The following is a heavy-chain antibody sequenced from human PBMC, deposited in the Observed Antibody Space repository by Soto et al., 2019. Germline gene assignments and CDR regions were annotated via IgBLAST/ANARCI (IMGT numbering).Heavy chain of an antibody. V-gene: IGHV3-30*18. CDR1: GFTFSSYG. Sequence: GGSLRLSCAASGFTFSSYGMHWVRQAPGKGLEWVAVISYDGSNKYYADSVKGRFTISRDNSKNTLYLQMNSLRAEDTAVYYCAKDGSPGDELDPWGQGTLVTVSS. CDR2: ISYDGSNK. CDR3: AKDGSPGDELDP. D-gene: IGHD3-10*01. J-gene: IGHJ5*02.